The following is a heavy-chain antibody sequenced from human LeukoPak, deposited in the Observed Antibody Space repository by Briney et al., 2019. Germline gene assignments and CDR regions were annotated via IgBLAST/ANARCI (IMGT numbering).Heavy chain of an antibody. Sequence: GGSLRLSCAASGFTFSSYAMSWVRQAPGKGLEWVSAISGSGGSTYYADSVKGRFTISRDNSKNTLYLQMNSLRAEDTAVYYCARVTGFLVPAAIPYGMDVWGQGTTVTVSS. CDR3: ARVTGFLVPAAIPYGMDV. V-gene: IGHV3-23*01. D-gene: IGHD2-2*01. J-gene: IGHJ6*02. CDR1: GFTFSSYA. CDR2: ISGSGGST.